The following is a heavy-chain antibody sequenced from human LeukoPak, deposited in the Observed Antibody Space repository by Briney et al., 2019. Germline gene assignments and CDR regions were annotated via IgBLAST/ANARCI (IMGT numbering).Heavy chain of an antibody. CDR2: IYYSGSA. D-gene: IGHD5-24*01. CDR3: ARHVGDGGYFDY. V-gene: IGHV4-39*01. J-gene: IGHJ4*02. Sequence: SETLSLTCSVSGGPVSSSSHYWGWIRQPPGKGLEWIGIIYYSGSAHYNPSLRSRVTISVDTSTNQFSLNLYSVTAADAAVYYCARHVGDGGYFDYWGQGTLVTVSS. CDR1: GGPVSSSSHY.